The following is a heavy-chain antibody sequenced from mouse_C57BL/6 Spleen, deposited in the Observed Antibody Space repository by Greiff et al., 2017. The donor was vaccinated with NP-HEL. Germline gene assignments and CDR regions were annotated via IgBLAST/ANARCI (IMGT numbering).Heavy chain of an antibody. D-gene: IGHD2-4*01. V-gene: IGHV5S21*01. CDR3: ARALYDYDGFAY. CDR1: GFTFSSYA. CDR2: ISSGGDYT. J-gene: IGHJ3*01. Sequence: EVQVVESGEGLVKPGGSLKLSCAASGFTFSSYAMSWVRQTPEKRLEWVAYISSGGDYTYYADTVKGRFTISRDNARNTLYLQMSSLKSEDTAMYYCARALYDYDGFAYWGQGTLVTVSA.